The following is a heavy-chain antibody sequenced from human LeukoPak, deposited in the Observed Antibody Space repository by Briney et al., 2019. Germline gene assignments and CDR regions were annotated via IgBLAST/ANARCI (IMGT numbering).Heavy chain of an antibody. CDR2: ISYDGSNK. Sequence: AEGSLRLSCAASGFTFSSYGMHWVRQAPGKGLEWVAVISYDGSNKYYADSVKGRFTISRDNSKNTLYLQMNSLRAEDTAVYYCAKEGHGSSLDYWGQGTLVTVSS. D-gene: IGHD6-13*01. V-gene: IGHV3-30*18. J-gene: IGHJ4*02. CDR1: GFTFSSYG. CDR3: AKEGHGSSLDY.